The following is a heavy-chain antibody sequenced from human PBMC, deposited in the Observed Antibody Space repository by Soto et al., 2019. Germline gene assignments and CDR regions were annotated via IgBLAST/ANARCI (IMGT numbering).Heavy chain of an antibody. CDR2: ISSNSAYI. Sequence: KAGGSLRLSCAASGFTFRSFTMNWVRQAPGKGLEWVSTISSNSAYIYYTDALRGRFTISRDNAKNSLHLQRNSLRAEDTAVYYSTRDASRDSSARGWFDPWGPGTLVTVSS. CDR1: GFTFRSFT. CDR3: TRDASRDSSARGWFDP. D-gene: IGHD6-13*01. V-gene: IGHV3-21*01. J-gene: IGHJ5*02.